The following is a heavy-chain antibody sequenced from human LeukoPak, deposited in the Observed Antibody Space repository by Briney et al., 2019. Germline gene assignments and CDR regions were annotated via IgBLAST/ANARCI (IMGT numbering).Heavy chain of an antibody. CDR2: ISGSGGST. Sequence: GGSLRLSCAASGFTFSSYAMSWVRQAPGKGLEWVSAISGSGGSTYYADSVKGRFTISRDNSKNTLYLQMNSLRAEDTAVYYCARDRGGFFEAAGPFDYWGQGTLVTVSS. CDR1: GFTFSSYA. J-gene: IGHJ4*02. CDR3: ARDRGGFFEAAGPFDY. V-gene: IGHV3-23*01. D-gene: IGHD6-13*01.